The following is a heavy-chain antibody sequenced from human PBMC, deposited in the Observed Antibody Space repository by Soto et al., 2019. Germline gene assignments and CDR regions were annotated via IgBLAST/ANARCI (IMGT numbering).Heavy chain of an antibody. CDR2: IWYDGSNK. CDR3: ARGYSSSRDLGY. D-gene: IGHD6-13*01. CDR1: GFSFSSYD. Sequence: QVQLVESGGGVVQPGTSLRLSCAASGFSFSSYDIHWVRQAPGKGLEWVAVIWYDGSNKYYADSVKGRFTISRHNSKNTLYLQMNSLRADDTAVYYCARGYSSSRDLGYWGQGTLVTVSS. V-gene: IGHV3-33*01. J-gene: IGHJ4*02.